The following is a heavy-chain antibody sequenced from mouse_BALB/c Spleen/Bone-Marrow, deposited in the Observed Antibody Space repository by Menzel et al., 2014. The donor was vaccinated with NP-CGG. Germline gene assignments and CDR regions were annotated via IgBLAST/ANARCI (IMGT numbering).Heavy chain of an antibody. D-gene: IGHD1-2*01. J-gene: IGHJ3*01. Sequence: QVQLQQSGTELVKPGASVKLSCKASGYTFTSYYMYWVKQRPGQGLEWIGEINPSNGGTNFNEKFKSKATLTVDKSSSTEYKQLSSLTFEDPAIYYCTRPYYGYVGYAYWGQGTQVTVSA. CDR1: GYTFTSYY. V-gene: IGHV1-53*01. CDR3: TRPYYGYVGYAY. CDR2: INPSNGGT.